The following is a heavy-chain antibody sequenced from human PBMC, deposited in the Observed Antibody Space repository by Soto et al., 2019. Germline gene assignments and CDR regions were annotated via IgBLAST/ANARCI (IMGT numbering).Heavy chain of an antibody. CDR2: IYSSGSA. J-gene: IGHJ4*02. D-gene: IGHD1-1*01. V-gene: IGHV4-4*07. CDR1: GDSINNYY. CDR3: ARGGTRSADLPTY. Sequence: VRLQESGPGLVEPSETLSLTCSVSGDSINNYYWSWIRQPAGKGLEWIGRIYSSGSANYNPSLKTRGTMSVDTSKNQVFLSVTSVTAAVTAVYFCARGGTRSADLPTYWGQGIQVTVSS.